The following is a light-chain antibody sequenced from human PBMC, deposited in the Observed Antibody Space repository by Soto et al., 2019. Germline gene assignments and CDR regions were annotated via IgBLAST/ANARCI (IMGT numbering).Light chain of an antibody. J-gene: IGLJ2*01. CDR1: GSSIGTNT. V-gene: IGLV1-44*01. Sequence: TRPAWGSGSALHRVTIICSGSGSSIGTNTVNWYRQLPGTAPKLHIYGNNQRPSGVPDRFSGSKSGTSASLAISGLQSEDEAEYYCAAWDGSLNNVLFGGGTKVTVL. CDR2: GNN. CDR3: AAWDGSLNNVL.